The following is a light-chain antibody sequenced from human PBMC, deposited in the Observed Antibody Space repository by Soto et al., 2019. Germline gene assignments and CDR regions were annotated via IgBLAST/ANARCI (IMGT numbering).Light chain of an antibody. CDR1: QSVSSY. CDR2: DAS. Sequence: EIVLTQSPATLSLSPGERATLSCRASQSVSSYLACYQPKPGQAPRLLIYDASNRATGIPARFSGSGSGTEFTLTISSLEHEDFSVYYCQQRSNWRRVAYTFGEGTKLEIK. J-gene: IGKJ2*01. V-gene: IGKV3-11*01. CDR3: QQRSNWRRVAYT.